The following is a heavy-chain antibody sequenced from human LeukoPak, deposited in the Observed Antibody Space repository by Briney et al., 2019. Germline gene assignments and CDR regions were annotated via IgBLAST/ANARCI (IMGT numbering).Heavy chain of an antibody. CDR3: ARYWGYCSSTSCYSRCFDL. CDR1: GGSISSYY. CDR2: IYYSGST. V-gene: IGHV4-59*01. Sequence: SETLSLTCTVSGGSISSYYWSWIRQPPGKGLEWIEYIYYSGSTNYNPSLKSRVTISVDTSKSQFSLKLSSVTAADTAVYYCARYWGYCSSTSCYSRCFDLWGRGTLVTVSS. D-gene: IGHD2-2*01. J-gene: IGHJ2*01.